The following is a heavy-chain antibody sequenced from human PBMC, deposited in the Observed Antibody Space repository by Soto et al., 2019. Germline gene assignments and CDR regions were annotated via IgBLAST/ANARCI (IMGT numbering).Heavy chain of an antibody. J-gene: IGHJ6*03. D-gene: IGHD3-3*01. CDR2: IYYSGST. CDR3: ARVRPAPMGWSGYYTGYYYMDV. V-gene: IGHV4-59*01. CDR1: GGSISSYY. Sequence: SETLSLTCTVSGGSISSYYWSWIRQPPGKGLEWIGYIYYSGSTNYNPSLKSRVTISVDTSKNQFSLKLSSVTAADTAVYYCARVRPAPMGWSGYYTGYYYMDVWGKGTTVTVSS.